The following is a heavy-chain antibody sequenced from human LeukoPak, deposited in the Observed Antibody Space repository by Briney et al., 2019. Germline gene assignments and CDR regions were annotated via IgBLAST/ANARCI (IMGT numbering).Heavy chain of an antibody. CDR1: GFTFSNAW. CDR3: TTAPAAFDI. CDR2: IKSKTDGGTT. Sequence: PGGSLRLSCTASGFTFSNAWMSWVRQAPGKGLEWVGRIKSKTDGGTTDYAAPVKDRFTISRDDSKDTLFLQMNSLKIEDTAVYFCTTAPAAFDIWGQGTMVTVSS. V-gene: IGHV3-15*01. J-gene: IGHJ3*02.